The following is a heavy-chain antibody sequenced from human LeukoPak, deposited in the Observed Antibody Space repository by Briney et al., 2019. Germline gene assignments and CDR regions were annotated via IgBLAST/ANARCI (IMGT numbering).Heavy chain of an antibody. D-gene: IGHD2-15*01. J-gene: IGHJ5*02. CDR1: GGTFSSYA. CDR3: AREDLRYCSGGSCNNGFDP. Sequence: SVKVSCKASGGTFSSYAISWVRQAPGQGLELMGGIIPIFGTANYAQKFQGRVTITADESTSTAYMELSSLRSEDTAVYYCAREDLRYCSGGSCNNGFDPWGQGTLVTVSS. CDR2: IIPIFGTA. V-gene: IGHV1-69*13.